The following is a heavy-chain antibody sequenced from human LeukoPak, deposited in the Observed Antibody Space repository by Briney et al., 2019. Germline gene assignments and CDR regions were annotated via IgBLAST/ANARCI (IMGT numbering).Heavy chain of an antibody. CDR2: VSSSGSTI. J-gene: IGHJ4*02. D-gene: IGHD6-19*01. CDR3: ARVGVTGYSSG. V-gene: IGHV3-48*03. CDR1: GFTFSSYE. Sequence: GGSLRLSCAASGFTFSSYEMNWVRQAPGKGLEWVSYVSSSGSTIYYADSVKGRFTISRDNAKNSLYLQMNSLRAEDTAVYYCARVGVTGYSSGWGQGTLVTVSS.